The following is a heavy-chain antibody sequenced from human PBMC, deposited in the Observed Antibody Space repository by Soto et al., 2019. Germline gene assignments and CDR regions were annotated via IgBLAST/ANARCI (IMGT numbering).Heavy chain of an antibody. V-gene: IGHV4-59*11. Sequence: QVQLQESGPGLVKPSETLSLTCTVAGGSLTDHYWNWFRQPPGRGLQWIGYVYYSGATSYNPSLTRRGTMTVDTSKNQFSLKLRSVTAADTAVYFCARGNDWKSSTFDIWGQGTMVSVSS. CDR1: GGSLTDHY. CDR3: ARGNDWKSSTFDI. J-gene: IGHJ3*02. D-gene: IGHD2-21*01. CDR2: VYYSGAT.